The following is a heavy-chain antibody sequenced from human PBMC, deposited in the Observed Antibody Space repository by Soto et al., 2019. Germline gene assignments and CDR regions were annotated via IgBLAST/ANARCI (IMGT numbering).Heavy chain of an antibody. D-gene: IGHD3-10*01. CDR3: ARDSALYGMDV. Sequence: LSLTCTVYGGSISPYYWSWIRQPPGKGLEWIGYIYYRGSTDYNPSLKSRVTVSLDTSKNQFSLELSSVTAADTAVYYCARDSALYGMDVWGQGTTVTVSS. CDR2: IYYRGST. J-gene: IGHJ6*02. CDR1: GGSISPYY. V-gene: IGHV4-59*13.